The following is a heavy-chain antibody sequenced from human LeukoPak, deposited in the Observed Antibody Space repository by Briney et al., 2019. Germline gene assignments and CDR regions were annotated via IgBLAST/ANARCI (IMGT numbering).Heavy chain of an antibody. J-gene: IGHJ4*02. V-gene: IGHV4-39*07. CDR1: GGSISSSSYF. CDR2: ISYSGIA. D-gene: IGHD5-24*01. CDR3: ASAGDVYNPFDY. Sequence: SETLSLTCTVSGGSISSSSYFWGWIRQPPGKGLEWIGTISYSGIANYNPSLRSRVIVSVEDTSNNQFSLKLSSVTAADTAVYYCASAGDVYNPFDYWGQGTLVTVSS.